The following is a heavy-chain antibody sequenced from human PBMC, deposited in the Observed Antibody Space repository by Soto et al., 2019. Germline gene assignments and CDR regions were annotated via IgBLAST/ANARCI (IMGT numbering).Heavy chain of an antibody. D-gene: IGHD3-22*01. Sequence: GSLRLSCVSSGFTFSSYSINWVRQAPGKGLEWFSYISSSSSTIYYAESVKGRFTISRDNATNSLYLQVNSLRDEDTAVYYCARDGYYYHSSGTGVDYYYAMGVWGQGTTVTVSS. CDR1: GFTFSSYS. CDR2: ISSSSSTI. CDR3: ARDGYYYHSSGTGVDYYYAMGV. V-gene: IGHV3-48*02. J-gene: IGHJ6*02.